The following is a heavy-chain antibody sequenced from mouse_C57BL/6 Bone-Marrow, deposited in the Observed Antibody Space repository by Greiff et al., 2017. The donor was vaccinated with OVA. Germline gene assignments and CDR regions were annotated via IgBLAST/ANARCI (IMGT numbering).Heavy chain of an antibody. CDR1: GYSITSGYD. J-gene: IGHJ1*03. CDR3: ARYPSYYGSSYGYFDV. CDR2: ISYSGST. D-gene: IGHD1-1*01. Sequence: EVNLMESGPGMVKPSQSLSLTCTVTGYSITSGYDWHWIRHFPGNKLEWMGYISYSGSTNYNPSLKSRISITHDTSKNHFFLKLNSVTTEDTATYYCARYPSYYGSSYGYFDVWGTGTTVTVSS. V-gene: IGHV3-1*01.